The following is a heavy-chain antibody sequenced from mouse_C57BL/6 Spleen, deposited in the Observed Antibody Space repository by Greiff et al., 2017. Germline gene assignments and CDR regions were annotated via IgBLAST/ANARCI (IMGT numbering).Heavy chain of an antibody. CDR1: GFTFSDYY. CDR3: ARDEVEGFAY. D-gene: IGHD1-1*01. Sequence: EVQLVESEGGLVQPGSSMKLSCTASGFTFSDYYMAWVRQVPEKGLEWVANINYDGSSTYYLDSLKSRFIISRDNAKNILYLQMSSLKSEDTATYYCARDEVEGFAYWGQGTLVTVSA. J-gene: IGHJ3*01. CDR2: INYDGSST. V-gene: IGHV5-16*01.